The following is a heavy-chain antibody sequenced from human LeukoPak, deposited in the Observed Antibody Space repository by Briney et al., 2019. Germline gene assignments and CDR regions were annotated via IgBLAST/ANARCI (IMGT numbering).Heavy chain of an antibody. V-gene: IGHV3-74*01. CDR2: INTDGSSL. D-gene: IGHD3-10*01. J-gene: IGHJ4*02. Sequence: PGGSLRLSCAASGFNFSSYWMHWVRQAPGKGLVWVSRINTDGSSLSYADSVKGRFTISRDNAKNNLYLQINSLRGEDTAVYYCARDPLVRGDHYTDHWGQGTLVIVSS. CDR1: GFNFSSYW. CDR3: ARDPLVRGDHYTDH.